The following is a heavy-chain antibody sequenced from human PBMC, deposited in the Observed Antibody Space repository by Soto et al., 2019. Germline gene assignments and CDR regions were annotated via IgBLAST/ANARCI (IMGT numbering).Heavy chain of an antibody. CDR3: ARAFTTALVAGTFDY. J-gene: IGHJ4*02. CDR1: GYTFTSYG. CDR2: ISAYNGNT. D-gene: IGHD6-19*01. Sequence: QVPLVQSGAEVKKPGASVKVSCKASGYTFTSYGISWVRQAPGQGLEWMGWISAYNGNTNYAQKLQGRVTMTTDTSTSTAYMELRSLRSDDTAVYYCARAFTTALVAGTFDYWGQGTLVTVSS. V-gene: IGHV1-18*04.